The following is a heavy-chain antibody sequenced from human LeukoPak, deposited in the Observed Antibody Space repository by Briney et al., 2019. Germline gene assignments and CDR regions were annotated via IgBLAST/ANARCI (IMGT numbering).Heavy chain of an antibody. J-gene: IGHJ4*02. CDR1: GFTFSTYG. Sequence: SGRSLRLSCAASGFTFSTYGMHWARQAPGKGLEWVAVISSDGSNKYYADSVKGRFTISRDNSKNTLYLQMNSLRAEDTAVYYCAKRGYSYSFDYWGQGTLVTVSS. V-gene: IGHV3-30*18. D-gene: IGHD5-18*01. CDR2: ISSDGSNK. CDR3: AKRGYSYSFDY.